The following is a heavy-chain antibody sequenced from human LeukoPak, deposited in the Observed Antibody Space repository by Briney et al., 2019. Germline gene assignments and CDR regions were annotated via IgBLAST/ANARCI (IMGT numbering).Heavy chain of an antibody. J-gene: IGHJ6*03. CDR3: ARAFDTSWDYYYMDV. D-gene: IGHD2-2*01. Sequence: GGSLRLSCAASGFTFRSYSMNWVRQAPGRGLEWVSAIDPSSTYIYYADSVKGRFTISRDNSKNTLYLQVNSLRAEDTAVYYCARAFDTSWDYYYMDVWGKGTTVTVSS. V-gene: IGHV3-21*01. CDR1: GFTFRSYS. CDR2: IDPSSTYI.